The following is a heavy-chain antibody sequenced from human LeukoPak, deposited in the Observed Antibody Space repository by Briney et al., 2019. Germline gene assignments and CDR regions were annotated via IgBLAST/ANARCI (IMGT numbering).Heavy chain of an antibody. Sequence: GASVKVSCKASGYTFTSYGISWVRQAPGQGLEWMGWISAYNGNTNYAQKLQGRVTMTTDTSTSTAYMELRSLRSDDTAVYYCARDTAAFNFDWLLPFDYWGQGTLVTVSS. CDR1: GYTFTSYG. J-gene: IGHJ4*02. V-gene: IGHV1-18*01. CDR3: ARDTAAFNFDWLLPFDY. CDR2: ISAYNGNT. D-gene: IGHD3-9*01.